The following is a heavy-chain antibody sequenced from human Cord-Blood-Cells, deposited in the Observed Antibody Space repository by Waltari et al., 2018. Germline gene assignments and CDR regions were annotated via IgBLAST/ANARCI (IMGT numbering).Heavy chain of an antibody. Sequence: QVQLVQSGAEVKKPGASVKVSCKASGYTFTGYYMHWVRQAPGKGLEWMGWINPNSGGTNYAQKFQGWVTMTRDTSISTAYMELSRLRSDDTAVYYCARDGRYDYYYYGMDVWGQGTTVTVSS. D-gene: IGHD5-12*01. CDR1: GYTFTGYY. CDR3: ARDGRYDYYYYGMDV. CDR2: INPNSGGT. V-gene: IGHV1-2*04. J-gene: IGHJ6*02.